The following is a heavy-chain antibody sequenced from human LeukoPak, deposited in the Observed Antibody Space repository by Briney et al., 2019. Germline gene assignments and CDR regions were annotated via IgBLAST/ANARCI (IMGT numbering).Heavy chain of an antibody. CDR1: GFTFSSYA. J-gene: IGHJ4*02. D-gene: IGHD3-22*01. CDR2: ISGSGGST. V-gene: IGHV3-23*01. Sequence: AGGSLRLSCAASGFTFSSYAMSWVRQAPGKGLEWVSAISGSGGSTYYADSVKGRFTISRDNSKNTLYLQMNSLRAEDTAVYYCAKEGENYYYDSSPFDYWGQGTLVTVSS. CDR3: AKEGENYYYDSSPFDY.